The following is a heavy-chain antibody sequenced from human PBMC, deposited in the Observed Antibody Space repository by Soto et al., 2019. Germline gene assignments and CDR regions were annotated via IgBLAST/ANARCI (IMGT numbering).Heavy chain of an antibody. CDR1: GYSVSSSDYY. CDR2: MLYSGLT. J-gene: IGHJ6*02. D-gene: IGHD2-15*01. Sequence: SETLSLTCSVSGYSVSSSDYYWAWIRQPPGKGLEWIGGMLYSGLTYYNPSLKSPFTLSVDTSKNQFSVRLNSVTASDTAVYYCAPLSVSLSGPYGIHVWGQGTTVTVSS. CDR3: APLSVSLSGPYGIHV. V-gene: IGHV4-39*01.